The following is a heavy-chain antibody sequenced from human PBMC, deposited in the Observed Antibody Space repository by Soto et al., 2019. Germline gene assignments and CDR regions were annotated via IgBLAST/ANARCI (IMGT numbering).Heavy chain of an antibody. CDR3: ATEFRGYINIPLDFDY. J-gene: IGHJ4*02. V-gene: IGHV1-3*01. CDR2: INAGNGKT. CDR1: GYTFTSYA. Sequence: GASVNVSCKASGYTFTSYAMHWVRQAPGQRLEWMGRINAGNGKTNYAQKFQGRVTITTDTSTSTAYMELSSLRSEDTAVYYCATEFRGYINIPLDFDYWGQGTLVTVSS. D-gene: IGHD5-18*01.